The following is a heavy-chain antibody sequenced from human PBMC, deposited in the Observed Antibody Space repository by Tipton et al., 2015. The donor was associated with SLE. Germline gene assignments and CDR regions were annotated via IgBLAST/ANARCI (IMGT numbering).Heavy chain of an antibody. Sequence: TLSLTCTVSGGSISSHYWSWIRQPPGKGLEWIGYIYYSGSTNYNPSLKSRVTISVDTSKNQFSLNLSSVTAADTAVYYCARDLAPSYWGQGTLVTVSS. CDR2: IYYSGST. V-gene: IGHV4-59*11. J-gene: IGHJ4*02. CDR1: GGSISSHY. CDR3: ARDLAPSY.